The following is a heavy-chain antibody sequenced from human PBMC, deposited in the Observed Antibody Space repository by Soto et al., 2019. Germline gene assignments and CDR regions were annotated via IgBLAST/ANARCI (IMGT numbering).Heavy chain of an antibody. V-gene: IGHV4-4*02. Sequence: SETLSLTCTVSGASISNTEWWHWVRHPPGKGLEWIGEDHHSGDTNYNPSLKSRVTMSVDKSKNQFSLMLTSVTSADTAVYYCAKWHPLNPWGQGTLVTVSS. CDR1: GASISNTEW. CDR3: AKWHPLNP. CDR2: DHHSGDT. J-gene: IGHJ5*02. D-gene: IGHD2-8*01.